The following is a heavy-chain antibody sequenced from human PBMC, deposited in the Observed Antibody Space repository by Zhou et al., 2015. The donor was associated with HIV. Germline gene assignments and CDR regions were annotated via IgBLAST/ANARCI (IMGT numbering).Heavy chain of an antibody. D-gene: IGHD6-13*01. CDR3: ASPRQQRS. CDR1: GFTFSSYA. V-gene: IGHV3-30-3*01. CDR2: ISYDGSNK. J-gene: IGHJ5*02. Sequence: QVQLVESGGGVVQPGRSLRLSCAASGFTFSSYAMHWVRQAPGKGLEWVAVISYDGSNKYYADSVKGRFTISRDNSKNTLYLQMNSLRAEDTAVYYCASPRQQRSWGQGTLVTVSS.